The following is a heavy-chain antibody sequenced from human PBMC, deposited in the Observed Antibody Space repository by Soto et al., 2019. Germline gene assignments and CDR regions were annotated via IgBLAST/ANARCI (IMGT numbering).Heavy chain of an antibody. J-gene: IGHJ3*02. CDR2: ILPVSAPP. CDR1: GGTLNNYA. V-gene: IGHV1-69*05. CDR3: AADRVVGATRSFAFDI. D-gene: IGHD1-26*01. Sequence: ASVKVSCTASGGTLNNYAINWVRQAPGQGLEWMGGILPVSAPPDYAQKFQGRVSITRDMSTSTAYMELSSLRSEDTAVYYCAADRVVGATRSFAFDIWGQGTMVTVSS.